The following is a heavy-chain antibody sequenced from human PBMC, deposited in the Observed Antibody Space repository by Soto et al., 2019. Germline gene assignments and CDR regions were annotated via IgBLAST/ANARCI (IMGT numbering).Heavy chain of an antibody. D-gene: IGHD1-20*01. J-gene: IGHJ4*02. CDR3: ARDEGITGTGYYFDY. CDR2: IYYSGST. Sequence: SETLSLTCTVSGGSISSYYWSWIRQPPGKGLEWIRYIYYSGSTNYNPSLKSRVTISVDTSKNQFSLKLSSVTAADTAVYYCARDEGITGTGYYFDYWGQGTLVSVSS. V-gene: IGHV4-59*12. CDR1: GGSISSYY.